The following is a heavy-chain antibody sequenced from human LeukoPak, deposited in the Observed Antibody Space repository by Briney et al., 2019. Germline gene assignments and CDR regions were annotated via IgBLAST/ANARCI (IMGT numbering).Heavy chain of an antibody. J-gene: IGHJ4*02. Sequence: SETLSLTCAVFGGSLSGYYWSWIRQPPGKGLEWIAEINRSGSPNYNPSLKSRVTISVDTSKNQFSLKLSSVTAADTAVYFCARDGGGRLEYFFDYWGQGTLVTVSS. CDR3: ARDGGGRLEYFFDY. CDR2: INRSGSP. CDR1: GGSLSGYY. V-gene: IGHV4-34*01. D-gene: IGHD3-3*01.